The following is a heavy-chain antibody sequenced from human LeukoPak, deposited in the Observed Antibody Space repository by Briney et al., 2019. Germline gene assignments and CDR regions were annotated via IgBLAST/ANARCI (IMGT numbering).Heavy chain of an antibody. J-gene: IGHJ4*02. CDR2: IKQDGSEK. CDR1: GFSFSSYW. Sequence: GGSLRLSCEASGFSFSSYWMTWVRQAPGKGLEWVANIKQDGSEKYYVDSVKGRFTISRDNSKNTLYLQMNSLRAEDTAVYYCARLLYSYSPFDYWGQGTLVTVSS. V-gene: IGHV3-7*01. CDR3: ARLLYSYSPFDY. D-gene: IGHD5-12*01.